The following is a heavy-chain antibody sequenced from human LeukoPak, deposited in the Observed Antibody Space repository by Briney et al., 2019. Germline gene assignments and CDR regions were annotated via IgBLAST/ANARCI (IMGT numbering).Heavy chain of an antibody. V-gene: IGHV3-7*01. D-gene: IGHD2-21*01. Sequence: GGSLRLSCAASGFTFSSYWMSWVRQAPGKGLEWVANIKQDGSEKYYVDSVKGRSTISRDNAKNSLYLQMNSLRAEDTAVYYCARAAIESYYYYYGMDVWGQGTTVTVSS. CDR3: ARAAIESYYYYYGMDV. CDR2: IKQDGSEK. CDR1: GFTFSSYW. J-gene: IGHJ6*02.